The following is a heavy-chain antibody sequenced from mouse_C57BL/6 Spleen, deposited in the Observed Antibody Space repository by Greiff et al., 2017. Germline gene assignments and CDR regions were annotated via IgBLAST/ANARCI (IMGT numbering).Heavy chain of an antibody. D-gene: IGHD2-1*01. CDR1: GYSFTSYY. J-gene: IGHJ2*01. Sequence: VQLQQSGPELVKPGASVKISCKASGYSFTSYYIHWVKQRPGQGLEWIGWIYPGSGNTKYNEKFKGKATLTADTSSSTAYMQLSSLTSEDSAVYYCSRYYGNYYFDYWGQGTTLTVSS. CDR2: IYPGSGNT. V-gene: IGHV1-66*01. CDR3: SRYYGNYYFDY.